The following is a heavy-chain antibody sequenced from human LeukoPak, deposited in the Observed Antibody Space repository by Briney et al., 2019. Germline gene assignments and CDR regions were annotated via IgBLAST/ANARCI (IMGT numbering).Heavy chain of an antibody. J-gene: IGHJ5*02. D-gene: IGHD6-13*01. CDR1: GGSISSSSYY. Sequence: SETLSLTCTVSGGSISSSSYYWGWIRQPPGKGLEWIGSIYYSGSTYYNPSLKSRVTISVDTSKNQFSLKLSSVTAADTAVYYCARHVVIAAADRSSWFDPWGQGTLVTVSS. CDR2: IYYSGST. V-gene: IGHV4-39*01. CDR3: ARHVVIAAADRSSWFDP.